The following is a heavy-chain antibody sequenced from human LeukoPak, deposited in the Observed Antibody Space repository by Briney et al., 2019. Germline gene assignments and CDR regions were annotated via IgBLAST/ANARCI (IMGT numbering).Heavy chain of an antibody. D-gene: IGHD3-22*01. J-gene: IGHJ4*02. CDR3: ARDYYYDSSGYSRY. CDR2: ISSSGSTI. CDR1: GFTFSSYS. V-gene: IGHV3-48*04. Sequence: GGSLRLSCTASGFTFSSYSMNWVRQAPGKGLEWVSYISSSGSTIYYADSVKGRFTISRDNAKNSLYLQMNSLRAEDTAVYYCARDYYYDSSGYSRYWGQGTLVTVSS.